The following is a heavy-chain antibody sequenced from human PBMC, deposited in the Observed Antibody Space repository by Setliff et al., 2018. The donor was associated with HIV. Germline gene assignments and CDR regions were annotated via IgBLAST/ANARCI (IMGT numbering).Heavy chain of an antibody. CDR2: ISGSGQST. V-gene: IGHV3-23*01. D-gene: IGHD3-10*01. Sequence: PGGSLRLSCAASGFTFDSYAMGWVRQAPGKGLEWISSISGSGQSTYYADSVKGRFIISRDNSKNTFYVQMNSLRAEDTAVYYCAKLNWAARSGSNPSDCWGQGTLVTVSS. CDR3: AKLNWAARSGSNPSDC. CDR1: GFTFDSYA. J-gene: IGHJ4*02.